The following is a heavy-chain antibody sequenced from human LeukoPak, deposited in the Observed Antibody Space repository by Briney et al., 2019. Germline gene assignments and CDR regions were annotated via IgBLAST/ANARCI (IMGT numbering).Heavy chain of an antibody. J-gene: IGHJ5*02. Sequence: SVKVSCKASGGTFSSYAISWVRQAPGQGLEWMGGIIPIFGTANYAQKFQGRVTITADESTSTAYMGLSSLRSEDTAVYYCAQSVAGTENWFDPWGQGTLVTVSS. CDR2: IIPIFGTA. CDR1: GGTFSSYA. CDR3: AQSVAGTENWFDP. V-gene: IGHV1-69*13. D-gene: IGHD6-19*01.